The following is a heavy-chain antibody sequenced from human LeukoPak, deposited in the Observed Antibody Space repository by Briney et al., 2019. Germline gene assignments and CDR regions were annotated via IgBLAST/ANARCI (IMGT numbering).Heavy chain of an antibody. CDR3: ARGSSGYSNHDAFDI. J-gene: IGHJ3*02. V-gene: IGHV1-69*13. CDR2: IIPIFGTA. CDR1: GGTFSSYA. Sequence: SVKVSCKASGGTFSSYAISWVRQAPGQGLEWMGGIIPIFGTANYAQKFQGRVTITADESTSTAYMELSSLRSEDTAVYYCARGSSGYSNHDAFDIWAKGQWSPSLQ. D-gene: IGHD3-22*01.